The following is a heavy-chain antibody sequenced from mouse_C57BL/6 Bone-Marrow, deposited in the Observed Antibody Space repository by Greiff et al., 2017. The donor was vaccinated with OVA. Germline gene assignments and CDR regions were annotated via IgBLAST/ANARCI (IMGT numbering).Heavy chain of an antibody. J-gene: IGHJ1*03. CDR2: FYPGSGSI. Sequence: QVQLQQSGAELVKPGASVKLSCKASGYTFTEYTIHWVKQRSGQGLEWIGWFYPGSGSIKYNEKFKDKATLTADKSSSTVYMELSRLTSGDSAVYFCARHEDAGYYGHWYFDVWGTGTTVTVSS. D-gene: IGHD1-1*01. CDR3: ARHEDAGYYGHWYFDV. V-gene: IGHV1-62-2*01. CDR1: GYTFTEYT.